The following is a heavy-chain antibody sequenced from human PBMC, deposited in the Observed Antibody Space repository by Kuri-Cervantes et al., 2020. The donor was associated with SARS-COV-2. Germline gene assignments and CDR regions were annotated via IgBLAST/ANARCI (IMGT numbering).Heavy chain of an antibody. J-gene: IGHJ3*02. Sequence: GGSLRLSCAASGFTFDDYAMHWVRQAPGKGLEWVSGISWNSGSIGYADSVKGRFTISRDNAKNSLYLQMNSLRAEDTALYYCAKAVYCSGGSCHVSYDAFDIWGQGTMVTVSS. CDR2: ISWNSGSI. D-gene: IGHD2-15*01. CDR1: GFTFDDYA. V-gene: IGHV3-9*01. CDR3: AKAVYCSGGSCHVSYDAFDI.